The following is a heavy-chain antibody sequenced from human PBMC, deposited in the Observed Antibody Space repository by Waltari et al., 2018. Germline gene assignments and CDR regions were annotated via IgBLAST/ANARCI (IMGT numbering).Heavy chain of an antibody. D-gene: IGHD6-13*01. CDR1: GFTFSSSG. Sequence: EVQLVESGGGLVQPGGPLRLSCAASGFTFSSSGMSWVRQAPGKGLEWVANIKQDGSEKYYVDSVKGRFTISRDNAKNSLYLQMNSLRAEDTAVYYCARDLQQQLYIDYWGQGTLVTVSS. J-gene: IGHJ4*02. CDR2: IKQDGSEK. V-gene: IGHV3-7*01. CDR3: ARDLQQQLYIDY.